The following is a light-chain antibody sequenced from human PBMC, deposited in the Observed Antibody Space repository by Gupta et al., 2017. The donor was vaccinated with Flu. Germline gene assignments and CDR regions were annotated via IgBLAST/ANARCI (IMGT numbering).Light chain of an antibody. V-gene: IGKV3-15*01. CDR2: GAS. J-gene: IGKJ2*01. Sequence: SPATLSVSPGGRATLSCRASQSVSRNLAWYQQKPGQAPRLLIYGASTRAAGIPARFSGSGSGTEFTLTISSLQSEDLAIYYWQQDYNLGTFGQGTKLEIK. CDR1: QSVSRN. CDR3: QQDYNLGT.